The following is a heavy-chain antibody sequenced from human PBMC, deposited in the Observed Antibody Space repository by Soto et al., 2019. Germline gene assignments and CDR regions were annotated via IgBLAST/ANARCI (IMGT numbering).Heavy chain of an antibody. V-gene: IGHV4-59*01. CDR1: GGSISSYY. CDR2: IYYSGST. Sequence: SETLSLTCTVSGGSISSYYWSWIRQPPGKGLEWIGYIYYSGSTNYNPSLKSRVTISVDTSKNQFSLKLSSVTAADTAVYYCARVVSSGWDRDLAYWGQGTLVTVSS. J-gene: IGHJ4*02. CDR3: ARVVSSGWDRDLAY. D-gene: IGHD6-19*01.